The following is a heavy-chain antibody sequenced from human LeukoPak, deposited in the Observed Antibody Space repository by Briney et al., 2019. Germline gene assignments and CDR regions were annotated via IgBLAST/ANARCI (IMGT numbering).Heavy chain of an antibody. CDR3: ASSLSRYYYDSSGYAFDY. J-gene: IGHJ4*02. Sequence: SQTLSPTCAVSGGSISSGGYSWNWIRQPPGKGLEWIGYIYHSGSTYYNPSLKSRVTISVDRSKNQFSLKLSSVTAADTAVYYCASSLSRYYYDSSGYAFDYWGQGTLVTVSS. V-gene: IGHV4-30-2*01. CDR2: IYHSGST. CDR1: GGSISSGGYS. D-gene: IGHD3-22*01.